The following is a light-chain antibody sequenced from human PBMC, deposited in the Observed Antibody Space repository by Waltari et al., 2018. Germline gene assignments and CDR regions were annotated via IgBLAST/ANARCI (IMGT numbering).Light chain of an antibody. V-gene: IGKV1-39*01. CDR3: QQSYNVRLIT. CDR2: AAS. J-gene: IGKJ4*01. CDR1: QSLVSY. Sequence: DIRMTQSPSSLSASVGDRVTIPCRANQSLVSYLNWYQQKPGKAPKLLIHAASRLQSGVPPRFSGSGSGTDFTLTITGLQPEDFATYYCQQSYNVRLITFGGGTKV.